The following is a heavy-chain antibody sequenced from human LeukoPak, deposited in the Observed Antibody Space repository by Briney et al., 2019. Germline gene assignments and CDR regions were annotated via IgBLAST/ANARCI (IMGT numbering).Heavy chain of an antibody. CDR3: ASYHSSSWSRISGPFDY. V-gene: IGHV3-30*03. Sequence: GRSLRLSCAASGFTFSSYGMHWVRQAPGKGLEWVAVISYDGSNKYYADSVKGRFTISRDNSKNTLYLQMNSPRADDTAVYYCASYHSSSWSRISGPFDYWGQGTLVTVSS. J-gene: IGHJ4*02. CDR1: GFTFSSYG. CDR2: ISYDGSNK. D-gene: IGHD6-13*01.